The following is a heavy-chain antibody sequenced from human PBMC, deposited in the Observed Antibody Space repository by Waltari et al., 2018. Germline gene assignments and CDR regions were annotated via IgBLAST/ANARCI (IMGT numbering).Heavy chain of an antibody. CDR1: GFTFSLYW. CDR2: VNGNSLTT. Sequence: EVQLVESGGGLVQPGGSLRLSCAASGFTFSLYWMHWVRQVPGKGLVWVSRVNGNSLTTNYADSVKGRFTISRDNAKSTLYLQMNSLTPEDTGVYYCALLRVVSVFDPFDTWGQGTLVTVSS. V-gene: IGHV3-74*01. D-gene: IGHD2-15*01. J-gene: IGHJ4*02. CDR3: ALLRVVSVFDPFDT.